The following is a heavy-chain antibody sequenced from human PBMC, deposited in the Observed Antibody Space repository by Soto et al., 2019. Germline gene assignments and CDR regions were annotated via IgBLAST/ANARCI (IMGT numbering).Heavy chain of an antibody. J-gene: IGHJ4*02. Sequence: QVQLVESGGGVVQPGRSLRLSCAASGFTFSSYGMHWVRQAPGKGLEWVAVIWYDGSNKYYADSVKGRFTISRDNSKNTLYLQMNSLSAEDTAVYYCARGRGGGSCLDYWGQGNLVTVSS. CDR2: IWYDGSNK. CDR3: ARGRGGGSCLDY. D-gene: IGHD2-15*01. V-gene: IGHV3-33*01. CDR1: GFTFSSYG.